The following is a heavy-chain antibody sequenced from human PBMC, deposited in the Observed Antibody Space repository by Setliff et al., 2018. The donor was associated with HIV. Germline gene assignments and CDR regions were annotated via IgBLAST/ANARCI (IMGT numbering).Heavy chain of an antibody. D-gene: IGHD6-19*01. CDR1: GYSFTSYW. Sequence: GESLKISCKGSGYSFTSYWIGWVRQMPGKGLEWMGIIHPGDSDTRYSPSFQGQVTISADKSISTAYLQWSSLKASDTAMYYCARQGVGIAVAGNRYFDLWGRGTLVTVSS. V-gene: IGHV5-51*01. J-gene: IGHJ2*01. CDR2: IHPGDSDT. CDR3: ARQGVGIAVAGNRYFDL.